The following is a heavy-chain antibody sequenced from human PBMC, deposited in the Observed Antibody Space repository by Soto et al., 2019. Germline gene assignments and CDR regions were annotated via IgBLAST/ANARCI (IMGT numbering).Heavy chain of an antibody. Sequence: SETLSLTCGISCGSFGGYYWTWIRQPPGRGLEWIGEVNYSGRPNYNPSLKSRVTVSLDMTNNSVSLTLNSVTAADTAFYYCTRGGGPSSRYFWFDSGGQGPLVT. CDR1: CGSFGGYY. D-gene: IGHD6-13*01. CDR2: VNYSGRP. CDR3: TRGGGPSSRYFWFDS. J-gene: IGHJ5*01. V-gene: IGHV4-34*01.